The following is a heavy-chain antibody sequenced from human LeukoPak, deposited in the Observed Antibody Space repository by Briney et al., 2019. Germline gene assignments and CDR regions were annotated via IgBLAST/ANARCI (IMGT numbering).Heavy chain of an antibody. CDR2: IKSKTDGGTT. J-gene: IGHJ4*02. V-gene: IGHV3-15*01. D-gene: IGHD3-3*01. CDR3: TTDHLPYYDFWSGYADFDY. CDR1: GFTLTSYA. Sequence: GGSLRLSCAASGFTLTSYAITWVRQAPGKGLEWVGRIKSKTDGGTTDYAAPVKGRFTISRDDSKNTLYLQMNSLKTEDTAVYYCTTDHLPYYDFWSGYADFDYWGQGTLVTVSS.